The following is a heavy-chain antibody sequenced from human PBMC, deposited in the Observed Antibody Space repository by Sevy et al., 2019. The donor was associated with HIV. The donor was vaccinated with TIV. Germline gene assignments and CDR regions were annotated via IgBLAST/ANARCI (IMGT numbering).Heavy chain of an antibody. V-gene: IGHV3-7*01. D-gene: IGHD5-18*01. J-gene: IGHJ4*02. CDR1: GFTFSDSW. Sequence: GGSVRLSCVASGFTFSDSWMIWVRQAPGKGLERIAFINEDGSRLGYVDSVRGRFTISRENIKNSLYLQMNNLRAEDTALYFCARDRAYSAVDYWGQGTLVTVSS. CDR2: INEDGSRL. CDR3: ARDRAYSAVDY.